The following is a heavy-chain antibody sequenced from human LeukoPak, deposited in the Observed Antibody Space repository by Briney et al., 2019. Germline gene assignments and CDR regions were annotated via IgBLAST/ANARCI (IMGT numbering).Heavy chain of an antibody. CDR1: GFTLSAFW. CDR2: ISGSGGST. V-gene: IGHV3-23*01. CDR3: AITNPPLMVRADYGGNSEMLDY. J-gene: IGHJ4*02. Sequence: QPGGSLRLSCAASGFTLSAFWMHWVRQAPGKGLEWVSAISGSGGSTYYADSVKGRFTISRDNSKNTLYLQMNSLRAEDTAVYYCAITNPPLMVRADYGGNSEMLDYWGQGTLVTVSS. D-gene: IGHD4-17*01.